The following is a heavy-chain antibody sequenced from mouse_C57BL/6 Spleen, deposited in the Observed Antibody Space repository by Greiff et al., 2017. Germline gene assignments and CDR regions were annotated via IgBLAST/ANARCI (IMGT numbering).Heavy chain of an antibody. CDR3: ARSSAYYSNSGYYFDY. V-gene: IGHV14-2*01. J-gene: IGHJ2*01. Sequence: EVQVVESGAELVKPGASVKLSCTASGFNIKDYYMHWVKQRTEQGLEWIGRIDPEDGETKYAPKFQGKATITADTSSNTAYLQLSSLPSEDTAVYYCARSSAYYSNSGYYFDYWGQGTTLTVSS. D-gene: IGHD2-5*01. CDR1: GFNIKDYY. CDR2: IDPEDGET.